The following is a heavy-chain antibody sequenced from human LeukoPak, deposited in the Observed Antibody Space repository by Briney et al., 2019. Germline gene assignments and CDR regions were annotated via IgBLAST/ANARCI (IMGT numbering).Heavy chain of an antibody. V-gene: IGHV3-7*01. J-gene: IGHJ4*02. Sequence: GGSLRLSCAASGFSFSSFWMTWVRQAPGKGLEWLANINPDGSNTYYVDSVKGRFTISRDNAKNSLYVEMNSLRTDDTAVYYCTKHGDWCFDNWGQGTLVTVSS. D-gene: IGHD2-8*02. CDR2: INPDGSNT. CDR3: TKHGDWCFDN. CDR1: GFSFSSFW.